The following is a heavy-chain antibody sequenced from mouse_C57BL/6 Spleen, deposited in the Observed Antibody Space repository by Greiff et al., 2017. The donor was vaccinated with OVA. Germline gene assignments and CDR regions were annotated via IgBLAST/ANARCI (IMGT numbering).Heavy chain of an antibody. D-gene: IGHD2-4*01. J-gene: IGHJ2*01. V-gene: IGHV5-4*01. CDR2: ISDGGSYT. CDR3: ARDRRIYYDYDGGYFDY. CDR1: GFTFSSYA. Sequence: EVKVVESGGGLVKPGGSLKLSCAASGFTFSSYAMSWVRQTPEKRLEWVATISDGGSYTYYPDNVKGRFTISRDNAKNNLYLQMSHLKSEDTAMYYCARDRRIYYDYDGGYFDYWGQGTTLTVSS.